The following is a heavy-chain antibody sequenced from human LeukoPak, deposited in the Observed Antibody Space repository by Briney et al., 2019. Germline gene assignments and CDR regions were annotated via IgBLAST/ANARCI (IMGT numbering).Heavy chain of an antibody. D-gene: IGHD3-3*01. CDR2: IGSYNDNT. CDR1: GYTFSDFG. V-gene: IGHV1-18*01. CDR3: ASTPYDFWSGRGAFDI. Sequence: ASVKVSCKASGYTFSDFGITWVRQAPGQGVEWMGWIGSYNDNTNYAQKFQGRVTLTTDTSTSTAYMELSSLRSEDTAVYYCASTPYDFWSGRGAFDIWGQGTMVTVSS. J-gene: IGHJ3*02.